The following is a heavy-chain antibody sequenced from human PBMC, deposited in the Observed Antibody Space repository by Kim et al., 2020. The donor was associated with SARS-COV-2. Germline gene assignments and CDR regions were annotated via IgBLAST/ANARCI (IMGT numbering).Heavy chain of an antibody. CDR1: GFTFSSFS. J-gene: IGHJ3*01. CDR2: LASGGDRT. V-gene: IGHV3-23*01. Sequence: GGSLRLSCAASGFTFSSFSMAWVRQAPGKGLEWVSTLASGGDRTYYAESVKGRFTVSRDNSKNALYLQLNSLRVADTAVYYCAKSSAFDLWGQGTLVTVSS. CDR3: AKSSAFDL.